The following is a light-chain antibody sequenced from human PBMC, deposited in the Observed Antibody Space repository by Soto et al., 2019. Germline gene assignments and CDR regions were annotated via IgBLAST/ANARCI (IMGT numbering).Light chain of an antibody. Sequence: QSVLTQPPSVSGAPGQRITISCAGSSSNIGADYDVHWYQQFPGTAPKLLIYDNVNRPSGVPDRFSGSKSGTSASLAITGLQAEDEADYYCQSYDSGLSAMVFGGGTKLTVL. CDR1: SSNIGADYD. CDR2: DNV. CDR3: QSYDSGLSAMV. V-gene: IGLV1-40*01. J-gene: IGLJ2*01.